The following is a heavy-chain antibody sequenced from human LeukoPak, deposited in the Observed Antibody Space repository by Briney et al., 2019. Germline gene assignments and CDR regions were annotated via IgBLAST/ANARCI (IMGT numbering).Heavy chain of an antibody. D-gene: IGHD3-10*01. J-gene: IGHJ4*02. V-gene: IGHV4-61*02. CDR1: GGSISSGSYY. Sequence: PSQTLSLTCTVSGGSISSGSYYWSRIRQPARKGLEWIGRIYTSGSTNYNPSLKSRVTISVDTSKNQFSLKLNSVTAADPAMYYCARGRAYGSGSYLPDYWGQGTLVTVSS. CDR3: ARGRAYGSGSYLPDY. CDR2: IYTSGST.